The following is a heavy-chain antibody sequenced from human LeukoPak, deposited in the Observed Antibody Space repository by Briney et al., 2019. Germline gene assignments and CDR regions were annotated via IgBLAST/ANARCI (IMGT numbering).Heavy chain of an antibody. Sequence: GGPLRLSCAASGFTFSSYSMNWVRQATGKGLEWVSSISSSSSYIYYADSVKGRFTISRDNAKNSLYLQMNSLRAEDTAVYYCARATYYYDSSGYYYPRYYYYYGMDVWGQGTTVTVPS. CDR1: GFTFSSYS. J-gene: IGHJ6*02. D-gene: IGHD3-22*01. V-gene: IGHV3-21*01. CDR2: ISSSSSYI. CDR3: ARATYYYDSSGYYYPRYYYYYGMDV.